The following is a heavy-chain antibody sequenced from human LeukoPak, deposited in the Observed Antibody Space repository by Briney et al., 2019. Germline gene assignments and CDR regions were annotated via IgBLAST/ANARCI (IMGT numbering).Heavy chain of an antibody. Sequence: GGSLRLSCAASGFTFNSYSMNWVRQAPGKGLEWVSYITSSSYTIYYADSVKGRFTISRDNAKNSLYLQMNSLRAEDTAVYYCARGPPYSSSWYGASDYWGQGTLVTVSS. CDR2: ITSSSYTI. CDR1: GFTFNSYS. CDR3: ARGPPYSSSWYGASDY. V-gene: IGHV3-48*01. D-gene: IGHD6-13*01. J-gene: IGHJ4*02.